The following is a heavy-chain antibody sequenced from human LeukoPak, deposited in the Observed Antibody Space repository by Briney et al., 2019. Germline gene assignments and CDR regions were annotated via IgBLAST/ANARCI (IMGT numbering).Heavy chain of an antibody. J-gene: IGHJ4*02. D-gene: IGHD2-15*01. V-gene: IGHV4-59*01. Sequence: SETLSLTCTVSGGSISSYYWSRIRQPPGKGLEWIGYIYYSGSTNYNPSLKGRVTISVDTSKNQFSLKLSSVTAADTAVYYCARTVVVVVAATRYFDYWGQGTLVTVSS. CDR2: IYYSGST. CDR3: ARTVVVVVAATRYFDY. CDR1: GGSISSYY.